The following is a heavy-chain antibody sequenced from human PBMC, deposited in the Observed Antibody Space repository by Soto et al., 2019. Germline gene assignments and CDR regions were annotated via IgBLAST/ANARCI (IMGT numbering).Heavy chain of an antibody. J-gene: IGHJ4*02. CDR2: AYHSGST. Sequence: QLQLQESGPGLVRPSGTLSLTCAVSGGFTSTNNWWSWVRQPPGKGLEWIGDAYHSGSTEYNPSRKSRVSISVEKSKNQSSLKLTSATAADTAVYYCARSPLSSYYGGRGTFDYWGQGARVTASS. CDR1: GGFTSTNNW. D-gene: IGHD3-10*01. CDR3: ARSPLSSYYGGRGTFDY. V-gene: IGHV4-4*02.